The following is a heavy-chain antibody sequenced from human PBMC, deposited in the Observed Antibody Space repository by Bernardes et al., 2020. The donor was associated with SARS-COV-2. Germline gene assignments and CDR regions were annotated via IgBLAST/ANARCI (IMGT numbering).Heavy chain of an antibody. Sequence: GGSLRLSCAASGFTFSSYSMNWVRQAPGKGLEWVSSISSSSSYIYYADSVKGRFTISRDNAKNSLYLQMNSLRAEDTAVYYCARDFSSGWYVDAFDIWGQGTMVTVSS. V-gene: IGHV3-21*01. D-gene: IGHD6-19*01. CDR3: ARDFSSGWYVDAFDI. CDR1: GFTFSSYS. CDR2: ISSSSSYI. J-gene: IGHJ3*02.